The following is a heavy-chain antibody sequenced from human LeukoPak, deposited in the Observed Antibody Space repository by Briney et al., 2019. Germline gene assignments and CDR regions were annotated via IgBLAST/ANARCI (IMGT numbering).Heavy chain of an antibody. CDR1: GGTFSSYA. V-gene: IGHV1-69*05. CDR3: ARGKDIVVVSPCDY. D-gene: IGHD2-15*01. J-gene: IGHJ4*02. Sequence: SVKVSCKASGGTFSSYAISWVRQAPGQGLEWMGGIIPIFGTANYAQKFQGRVTITTDESTSTAYMELSSLRSEDTAVYYCARGKDIVVVSPCDYWGQGTLVTVSS. CDR2: IIPIFGTA.